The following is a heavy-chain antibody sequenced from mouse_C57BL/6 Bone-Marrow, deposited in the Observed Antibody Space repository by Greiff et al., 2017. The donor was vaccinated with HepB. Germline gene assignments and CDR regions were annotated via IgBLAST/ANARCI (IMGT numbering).Heavy chain of an antibody. CDR3: AREEGLLRYYYAMDY. J-gene: IGHJ4*01. CDR1: GYTFTSYG. Sequence: VQLQQSGAELARPGASVKLSCKASGYTFTSYGISWVKQRTGQGLEWIGGIYPGSGNIYYNEKFKGKATLTADKSSSTAYMELRSLTSEDSAVYFCAREEGLLRYYYAMDYWGQGTSVTVSS. CDR2: IYPGSGNI. D-gene: IGHD1-1*01. V-gene: IGHV1-81*01.